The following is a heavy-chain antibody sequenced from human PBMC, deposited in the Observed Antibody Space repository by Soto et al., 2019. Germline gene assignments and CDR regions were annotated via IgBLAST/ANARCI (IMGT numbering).Heavy chain of an antibody. Sequence: SETLSLTCTVSGGSISSNYWTWIRQLPGKGLEWIGYVYNSGSTNYNPSLKSRVTISEDTSKSQFSLKVNSMTAADTAVYYCARSPGYFTISSLGPWGQGTLVTVSS. CDR3: ARSPGYFTISSLGP. J-gene: IGHJ5*02. V-gene: IGHV4-59*01. CDR1: GGSISSNY. CDR2: VYNSGST. D-gene: IGHD2-8*01.